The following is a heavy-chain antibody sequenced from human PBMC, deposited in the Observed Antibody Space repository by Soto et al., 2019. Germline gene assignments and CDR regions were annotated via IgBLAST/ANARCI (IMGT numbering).Heavy chain of an antibody. CDR1: GFTFSSSA. CDR2: IVVGTGNT. V-gene: IGHV1-58*01. D-gene: IGHD2-2*01. Sequence: AASVKVSCKASGFTFSSSALQWVRQARGQRLEWIGWIVVGTGNTNYAQKFQERVTITRDMSTSTAYMELNSLRSDDTAVYYCAARGSRDYYMAVWGKGTTVTVSS. CDR3: AARGSRDYYMAV. J-gene: IGHJ6*03.